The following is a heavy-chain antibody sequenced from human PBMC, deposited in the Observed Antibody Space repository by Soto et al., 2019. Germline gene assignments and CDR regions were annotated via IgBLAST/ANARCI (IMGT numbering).Heavy chain of an antibody. CDR1: GYTFTSYG. D-gene: IGHD1-26*01. Sequence: QVQLVQAGAEVKKPGASVKVSCKASGYTFTSYGISWVQQAPGQGLEWMGWISAYNGNTNYAQKLQGRVTMTTDTSTSTAYTELRSLRSDYTAVYYCARDRGSYALDYWGQGTLVTVSS. CDR3: ARDRGSYALDY. J-gene: IGHJ4*02. CDR2: ISAYNGNT. V-gene: IGHV1-18*01.